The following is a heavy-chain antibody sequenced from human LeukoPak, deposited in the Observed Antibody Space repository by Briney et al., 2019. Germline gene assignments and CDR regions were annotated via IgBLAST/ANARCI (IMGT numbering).Heavy chain of an antibody. J-gene: IGHJ4*02. CDR2: INHSGST. Sequence: SSEILSLTCAVYGGSFSGYYWSWIRQPPGKGLEWIGEINHSGSTNYNPSLKSRVTISVDTSKNQFSLKLSSVTAADTAVYYCARDGYYDSSAPLNWGQGTLVTVSS. V-gene: IGHV4-34*01. D-gene: IGHD3-22*01. CDR1: GGSFSGYY. CDR3: ARDGYYDSSAPLN.